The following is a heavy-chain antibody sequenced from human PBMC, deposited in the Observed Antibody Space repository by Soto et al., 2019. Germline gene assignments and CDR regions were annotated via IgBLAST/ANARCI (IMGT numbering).Heavy chain of an antibody. CDR2: IIPVFGTP. CDR1: GGSLSNYG. Sequence: QVQLVQSGAEVKKPGSSVKVSCKASGGSLSNYGISWVRQAPGQGLEWMGAIIPVFGTPNYAQKFQDRVTITADDSTTTVYMEVRSLTSEDTAVYYCERGDATKIVVTTYYAMDVWGQGTTVTVSS. V-gene: IGHV1-69*12. CDR3: ERGDATKIVVTTYYAMDV. J-gene: IGHJ6*02. D-gene: IGHD3-22*01.